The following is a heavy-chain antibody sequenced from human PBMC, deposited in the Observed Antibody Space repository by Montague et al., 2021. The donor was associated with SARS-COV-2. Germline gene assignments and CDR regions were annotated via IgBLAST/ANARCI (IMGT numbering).Heavy chain of an antibody. CDR2: IYWSGNT. Sequence: SETLSLTCTVSGGSISSNYYYWIWIRQPPGKGLEWIGYIYWSGNTNPNPSLKGRVTISIDTSKNHFSLKLTSVTAADTAVYYCARDVVSDGPDWFDIWGQGTMVTVSS. V-gene: IGHV4-39*02. CDR3: ARDVVSDGPDWFDI. CDR1: GGSISSNYYY. J-gene: IGHJ5*02. D-gene: IGHD5-18*01.